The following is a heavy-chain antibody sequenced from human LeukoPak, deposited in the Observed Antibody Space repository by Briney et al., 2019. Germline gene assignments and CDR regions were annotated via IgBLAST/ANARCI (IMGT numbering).Heavy chain of an antibody. D-gene: IGHD6-19*01. V-gene: IGHV4-34*01. CDR1: GGSFSGYY. J-gene: IGHJ6*03. CDR2: INHSGST. CDR3: ARASAGTQLYYYYYMDV. Sequence: SETLSLTCAVYGGSFSGYYWSWIRQPPGKGLEWIGEINHSGSTNYNPSLKSRVTISVDTSKNQFSLKLSSVTAADTAVYYCARASAGTQLYYYYYMDVWGKGTTVTVSS.